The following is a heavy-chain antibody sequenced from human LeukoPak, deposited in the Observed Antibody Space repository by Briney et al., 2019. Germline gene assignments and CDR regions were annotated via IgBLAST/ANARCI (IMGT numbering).Heavy chain of an antibody. D-gene: IGHD3-10*01. CDR2: INHSGST. V-gene: IGHV4-34*01. CDR3: ARGRWELLWFGELSYFDY. CDR1: GGSFSGYY. J-gene: IGHJ4*02. Sequence: SETLSLTCAVYGGSFSGYYWSWLRQPPGKGLEWIGEINHSGSTNYNPPLKSRVTISVDTSKNQFSLKLSSVTAADTAVYYCARGRWELLWFGELSYFDYWGQGTLVTVSS.